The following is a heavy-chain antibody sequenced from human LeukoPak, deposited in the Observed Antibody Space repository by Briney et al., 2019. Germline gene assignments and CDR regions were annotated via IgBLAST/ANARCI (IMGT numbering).Heavy chain of an antibody. CDR2: INHSGST. V-gene: IGHV4-38-2*02. CDR3: ARALGSYRRGYSGYDLEDY. Sequence: PSETLSLTCTVSGYSISSGYYWSWIRQPPGKGLEWIGEINHSGSTNYNPSLKSRVTISVDTSKNQFSLKLSSVTAADTAVYYCARALGSYRRGYSGYDLEDYWGQGTLVTVSS. J-gene: IGHJ4*02. D-gene: IGHD5-12*01. CDR1: GYSISSGYY.